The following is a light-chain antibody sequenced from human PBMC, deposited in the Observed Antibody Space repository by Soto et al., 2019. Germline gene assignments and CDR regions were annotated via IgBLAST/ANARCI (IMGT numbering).Light chain of an antibody. Sequence: DLQMTHSPSTLSASVGDRVTITCRASQSISYWLAWYQQKPGKAPKLLIYKASSLESGVSSRFSGSGSGTEFTLTISSLQPDDFATYYCQQYKTYPYTFGQGTKLEIK. CDR3: QQYKTYPYT. CDR1: QSISYW. CDR2: KAS. V-gene: IGKV1-5*03. J-gene: IGKJ2*01.